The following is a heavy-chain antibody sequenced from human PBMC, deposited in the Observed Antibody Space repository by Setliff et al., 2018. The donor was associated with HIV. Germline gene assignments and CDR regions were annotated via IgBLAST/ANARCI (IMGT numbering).Heavy chain of an antibody. Sequence: GASVKVSCKASGYTFTSHYMYWVRQAPGQGLEWMGIISPCGGTTRYAQKFQGRVTMTRDTSTSTIYMELSSLRPDDTAVYYCARDRDSSALTDNEAFDIWGQGTMVTVSS. V-gene: IGHV1-46*01. CDR2: ISPCGGTT. J-gene: IGHJ3*02. D-gene: IGHD6-19*01. CDR1: GYTFTSHY. CDR3: ARDRDSSALTDNEAFDI.